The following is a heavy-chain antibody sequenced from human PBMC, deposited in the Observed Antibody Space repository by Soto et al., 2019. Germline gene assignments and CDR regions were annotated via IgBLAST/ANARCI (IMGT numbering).Heavy chain of an antibody. Sequence: QLHLVQSGAVVKKPGASVTVSCSASGYPVTAYYMHWVRQAPGRGLEWMGGINPATGAAKYTQTLQGRVTMTRETATSTLFMELSGPTTEGPALFYCARGGGVGVAGSAAFDMWGQGTLVTVSS. V-gene: IGHV1-2*02. D-gene: IGHD3-3*01. CDR3: ARGGGVGVAGSAAFDM. CDR2: INPATGAA. J-gene: IGHJ3*02. CDR1: GYPVTAYY.